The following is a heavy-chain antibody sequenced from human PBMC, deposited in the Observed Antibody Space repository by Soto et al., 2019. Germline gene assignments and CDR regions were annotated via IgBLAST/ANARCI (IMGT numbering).Heavy chain of an antibody. CDR1: GFRFSSYS. D-gene: IGHD3-22*01. Sequence: GGSLRLSCADSGFRFSSYSMSWVRQTPGKGLEWVAAITATGDRTYYADSVTGRFTISRDNSKKTHYLQMTSLRAEDTATYYCATMNGYFEYWGQGTPVTVSS. CDR2: ITATGDRT. V-gene: IGHV3-23*01. CDR3: ATMNGYFEY. J-gene: IGHJ4*02.